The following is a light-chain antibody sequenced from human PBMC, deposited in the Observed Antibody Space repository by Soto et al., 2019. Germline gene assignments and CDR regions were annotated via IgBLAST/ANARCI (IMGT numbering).Light chain of an antibody. J-gene: IGKJ5*01. CDR1: QGISSH. Sequence: IQLTQSPSSLSASVGDRVTITCRASQGISSHLAWYQQKPGKAPELLMYTASTLRSGVPSRFSGSGSGTYFTLTISSLQPDDFATYYCQQLIDYPITFGQGTRLEIK. CDR3: QQLIDYPIT. V-gene: IGKV1-9*01. CDR2: TAS.